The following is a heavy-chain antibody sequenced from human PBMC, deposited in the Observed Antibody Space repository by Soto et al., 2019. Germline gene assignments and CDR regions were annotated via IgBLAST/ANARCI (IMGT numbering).Heavy chain of an antibody. CDR1: GFSFSTHY. CDR2: INRDSTVI. D-gene: IGHD3-16*01. CDR3: LNGDYY. V-gene: IGHV3-48*01. Sequence: EEQLVESGGGLVQPGGSLRLSCAASGFSFSTHYMNWVRQTPGKGLEWVSSINRDSTVIKYADSVKGQFTISRDNARNSLSLQMNNLSAEDSAVYYCLNGDYYVGPGTLVTVSS. J-gene: IGHJ4*02.